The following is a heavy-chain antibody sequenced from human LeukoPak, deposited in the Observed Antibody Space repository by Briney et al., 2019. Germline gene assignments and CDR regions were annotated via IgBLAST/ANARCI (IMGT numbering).Heavy chain of an antibody. J-gene: IGHJ4*02. CDR2: IIPIFGTA. CDR1: GGTFSSYA. D-gene: IGHD3-3*01. V-gene: IGHV1-69*05. CDR3: ARGSTIFGEVILDY. Sequence: SVKLSCKASGGTFSSYAISWVRQAPGQGLEWMGRIIPIFGTANYAQKFQGRVTITTDDSTSTAYMELNSLTSDDTAVYYCARGSTIFGEVILDYWGQGTLVTVSS.